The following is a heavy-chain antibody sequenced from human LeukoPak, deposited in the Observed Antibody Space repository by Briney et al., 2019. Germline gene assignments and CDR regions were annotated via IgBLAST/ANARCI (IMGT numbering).Heavy chain of an antibody. V-gene: IGHV3-30-3*01. J-gene: IGHJ4*02. D-gene: IGHD6-13*01. CDR2: ISYDGSNK. CDR1: GFTFSVYA. Sequence: PGRSLRLSCAASGFTFSVYAMHWVRQAPGKGLEWVAVISYDGSNKYYADSVKGRFTISRDNSKNTLYLQMNSLRAEDTAVYYCARDPVAAAGLMYFFDYWGQGIPVTVSS. CDR3: ARDPVAAAGLMYFFDY.